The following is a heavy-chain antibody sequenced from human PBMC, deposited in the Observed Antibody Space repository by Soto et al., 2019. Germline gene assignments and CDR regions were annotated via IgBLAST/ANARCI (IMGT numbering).Heavy chain of an antibody. Sequence: QVQLVQSGAEVKKPGASVKVSCKASGYTFTSYGISWVRQAPGQGLEWMGWISAYSGSTTYAQKLQGRVTMTTDTSTSTAYMELRSRRSDDTAVYYCARRIAAAVDFDYWGQGPLVTVSS. V-gene: IGHV1-18*01. CDR2: ISAYSGST. CDR3: ARRIAAAVDFDY. CDR1: GYTFTSYG. J-gene: IGHJ4*02. D-gene: IGHD6-13*01.